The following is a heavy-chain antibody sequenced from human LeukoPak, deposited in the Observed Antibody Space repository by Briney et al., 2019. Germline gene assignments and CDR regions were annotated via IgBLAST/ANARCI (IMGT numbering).Heavy chain of an antibody. V-gene: IGHV1-2*02. D-gene: IGHD2-21*02. CDR1: GYTFTGYY. J-gene: IGHJ6*03. CDR3: GRDYVVYCGGDCYSKGVSYYYYMDV. CDR2: INPNSGGT. Sequence: ASVKVSCKASGYTFTGYYMHWVRQAPGQGLEWMGWINPNSGGTNYAQKFQGRVTMTRDTSISTAYMELSRLRSDDTAVYYCGRDYVVYCGGDCYSKGVSYYYYMDVWGKGTTVTISS.